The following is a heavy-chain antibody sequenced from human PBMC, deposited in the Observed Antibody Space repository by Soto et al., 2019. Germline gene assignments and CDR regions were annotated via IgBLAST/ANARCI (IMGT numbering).Heavy chain of an antibody. D-gene: IGHD6-13*01. Sequence: QVQLVQSGAEVKKPGSSVKVSCKASGGTFSSYAISWVRQAPGQGLEWMGGISPIFGTANYAQKFQGRVTITADESTSTAYMERSSLRSEDTAVYYCARGGMPGTYSSSPTADWGQGTLVTVSS. V-gene: IGHV1-69*01. CDR2: ISPIFGTA. J-gene: IGHJ4*02. CDR3: ARGGMPGTYSSSPTAD. CDR1: GGTFSSYA.